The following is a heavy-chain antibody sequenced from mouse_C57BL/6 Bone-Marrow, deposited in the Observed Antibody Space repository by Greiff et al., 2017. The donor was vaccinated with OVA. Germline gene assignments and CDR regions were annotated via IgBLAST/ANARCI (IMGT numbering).Heavy chain of an antibody. D-gene: IGHD1-1*01. Sequence: QVQLQQPGAELVMPGASVKLSCKASGYTFTSYWMHWVKQRPGQGLEWIGEIDPSDSYTNYNQKFKGKSTLTVDKSSSTAYMQLSSLTSEDSAVYYCARSYRYYGSSPWFAYWGQGTLVTVSA. CDR1: GYTFTSYW. J-gene: IGHJ3*01. CDR3: ARSYRYYGSSPWFAY. CDR2: IDPSDSYT. V-gene: IGHV1-69*01.